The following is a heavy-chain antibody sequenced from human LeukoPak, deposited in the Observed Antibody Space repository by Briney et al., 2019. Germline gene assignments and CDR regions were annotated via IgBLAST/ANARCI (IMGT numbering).Heavy chain of an antibody. J-gene: IGHJ3*02. Sequence: PSETLSLTCAVYGGSFSGYCWSWIRQPPGKGLEWNGEINHSGSTNYNPSLKSRVTISVDTSKNQFSLKLSSVTAADTAVYYCARRAMIVVDDAFDIWGQGTMVTVSS. D-gene: IGHD3-22*01. V-gene: IGHV4-34*01. CDR1: GGSFSGYC. CDR3: ARRAMIVVDDAFDI. CDR2: INHSGST.